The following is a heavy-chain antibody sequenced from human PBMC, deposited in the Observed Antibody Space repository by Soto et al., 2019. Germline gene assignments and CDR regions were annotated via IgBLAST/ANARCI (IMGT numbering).Heavy chain of an antibody. CDR2: INPSGGTT. CDR3: ANCAYDSSGGLLRYSQH. V-gene: IGHV1-46*01. Sequence: GASVKVSCKASGYTFTSYYIHWVRQAPGQGLEWMGIINPSGGTTSYSQKFQGRVTMTRDTSTSTVYMELSSLRSEDTAVYYFANCAYDSSGGLLRYSQHWGQGTLVPVSS. D-gene: IGHD3-22*01. J-gene: IGHJ1*01. CDR1: GYTFTSYY.